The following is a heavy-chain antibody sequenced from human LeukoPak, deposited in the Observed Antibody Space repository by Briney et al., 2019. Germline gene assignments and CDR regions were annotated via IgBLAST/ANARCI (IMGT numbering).Heavy chain of an antibody. CDR3: ARVMGFGEPIPYGMDV. CDR1: GFTFSRFW. CDR2: ITTDGSST. Sequence: GGFLRLSCVDSGFTFSRFWMHWVRQAPGKGLVWVSHITTDGSSTSYADSVKGRFTISRDNAKNSLYLQMNSLRAEDTAVYYCARVMGFGEPIPYGMDVWGQGTTVTVSS. D-gene: IGHD3-10*01. J-gene: IGHJ6*02. V-gene: IGHV3-74*01.